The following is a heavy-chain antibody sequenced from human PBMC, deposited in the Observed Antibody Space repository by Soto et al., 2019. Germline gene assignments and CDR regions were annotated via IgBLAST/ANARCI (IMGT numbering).Heavy chain of an antibody. V-gene: IGHV3-21*01. Sequence: GGSLRLSCAASGFTFSSYSMNWVRQAPGKGLEWVSSISSSSSYIYYADSVKGRFTISRDNAKNSLYLQMNSLRAEDTAVYYCARQWDLKDAFDIWGQGTMVTVSS. CDR2: ISSSSSYI. D-gene: IGHD1-26*01. J-gene: IGHJ3*02. CDR3: ARQWDLKDAFDI. CDR1: GFTFSSYS.